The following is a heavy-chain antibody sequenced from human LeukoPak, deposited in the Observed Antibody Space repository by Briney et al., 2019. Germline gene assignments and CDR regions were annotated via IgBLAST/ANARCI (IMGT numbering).Heavy chain of an antibody. CDR3: AMRDRGYGLDI. Sequence: GGSLRLSCAASGFSLRAYDLIWVRQAPGKGLDWASIINGGGDIMMYEDSVKGRFTISRDNSKNTFYLPMNRLRVQDTAVYYCAMRDRGYGLDIWGQGTMVTVSS. D-gene: IGHD3-10*01. J-gene: IGHJ3*02. V-gene: IGHV3-23*01. CDR1: GFSLRAYD. CDR2: INGGGDIM.